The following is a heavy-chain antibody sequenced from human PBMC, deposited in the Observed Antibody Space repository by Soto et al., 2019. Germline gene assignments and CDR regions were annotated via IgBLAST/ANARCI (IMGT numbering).Heavy chain of an antibody. J-gene: IGHJ4*02. CDR3: ARRSEGDYAFDY. CDR2: IYYSGST. CDR1: GGSISSGDYY. D-gene: IGHD3-16*01. Sequence: SETLSLTCTVSGGSISSGDYYWSWIRQPPGKGLEWIGYIYYSGSTYYNPSLKSRVTISVDTSKNQFSLKLSSVTAADTAVYYCARRSEGDYAFDYWGQGTLVTVSS. V-gene: IGHV4-30-4*01.